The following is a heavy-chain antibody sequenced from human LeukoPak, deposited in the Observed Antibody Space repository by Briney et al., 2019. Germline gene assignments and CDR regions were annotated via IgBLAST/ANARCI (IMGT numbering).Heavy chain of an antibody. D-gene: IGHD1-26*01. J-gene: IGHJ4*02. CDR2: INPSGGST. CDR1: GYTFTSYY. CDR3: ASDSDVGALDY. Sequence: ASVKVSCKASGYTFTSYYMHWVRQAPGQGLEWMGIINPSGGSTSYAQKFQGRVTMTRDTSTSTVYVELSSLRSEGTAVYYCASDSDVGALDYWGQGTLVTVSS. V-gene: IGHV1-46*01.